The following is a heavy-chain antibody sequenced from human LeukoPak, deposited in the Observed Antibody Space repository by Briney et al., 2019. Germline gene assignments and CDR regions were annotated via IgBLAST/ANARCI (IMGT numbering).Heavy chain of an antibody. CDR3: ARLGRDGYNSKLGHTVHDY. CDR2: ISAYNGNT. J-gene: IGHJ4*02. D-gene: IGHD5-24*01. V-gene: IGHV1-18*01. Sequence: ASVKVSCKASGYTFTSYGISWVRQAPGQGLEWMGWISAYNGNTNYAQKLQGRVTMTTDTSTSTAYMELRSLRSDDTAVYYCARLGRDGYNSKLGHTVHDYWGQGTLVTVSS. CDR1: GYTFTSYG.